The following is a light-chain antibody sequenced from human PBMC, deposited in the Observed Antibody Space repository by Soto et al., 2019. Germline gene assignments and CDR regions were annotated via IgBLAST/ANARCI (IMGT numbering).Light chain of an antibody. J-gene: IGLJ1*01. Sequence: QSALTQPPSASGSPGQSVTIPCTGTSSDVGRYNYVSWYQQHPGKAPKLMIYEVSKRPSGVPDRFSGSKSGNTASLTVSGLQVEDEAEYYCSSYTGSNNPYVFGAGTKVTVL. V-gene: IGLV2-8*01. CDR1: SSDVGRYNY. CDR2: EVS. CDR3: SSYTGSNNPYV.